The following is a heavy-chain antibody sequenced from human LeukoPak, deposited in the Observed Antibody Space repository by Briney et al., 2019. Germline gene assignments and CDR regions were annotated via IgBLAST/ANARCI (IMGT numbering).Heavy chain of an antibody. D-gene: IGHD5-18*01. J-gene: IGHJ6*03. V-gene: IGHV3-48*01. CDR3: AKGLKTAVGPYKGYHYYMDV. Sequence: GGSLRLSCEASGFTFSDYSMNWVRLAPGKGLEWVSFISGISGTIYYADSVKGRFTISRDNAKNSLYLQMSSLRAGDTAVYYCAKGLKTAVGPYKGYHYYMDVWGKGTTVTVSS. CDR1: GFTFSDYS. CDR2: ISGISGTI.